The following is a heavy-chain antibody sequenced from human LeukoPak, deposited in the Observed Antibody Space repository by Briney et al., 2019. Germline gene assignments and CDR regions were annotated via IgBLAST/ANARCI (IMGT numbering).Heavy chain of an antibody. J-gene: IGHJ4*02. V-gene: IGHV4-34*01. CDR3: ARGLGSSGGSCYAGY. CDR2: INHSGST. D-gene: IGHD2-15*01. CDR1: GGSFSGYY. Sequence: SETLSLTCAVYGGSFSGYYWSWIRQPPGKGLEWIGEINHSGSTNYNPSLKSRVTISVDTSKNQFSLKLSSVTAADTAVYYCARGLGSSGGSCYAGYWGQGTLVTVSS.